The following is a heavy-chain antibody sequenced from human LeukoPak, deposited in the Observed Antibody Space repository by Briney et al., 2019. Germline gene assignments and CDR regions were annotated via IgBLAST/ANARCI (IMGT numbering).Heavy chain of an antibody. CDR2: IYHSGST. CDR3: ATQTTVTTIDY. CDR1: GYSISSGYY. D-gene: IGHD4-11*01. J-gene: IGHJ4*02. Sequence: PSETLSLTCAVSGYSISSGYYWGWIRQPPGKGREWIGSIYHSGSTYYNPSLKSRVTISVDTSKNQFSLKLSSVTAADTAVYYCATQTTVTTIDYWGQGTLVTVSS. V-gene: IGHV4-38-2*01.